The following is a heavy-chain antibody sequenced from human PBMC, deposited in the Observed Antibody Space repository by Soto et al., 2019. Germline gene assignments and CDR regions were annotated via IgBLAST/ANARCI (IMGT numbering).Heavy chain of an antibody. V-gene: IGHV5-51*01. D-gene: IGHD2-21*01. CDR3: ATLPTIRMPREPLDS. CDR2: IWPGDSDT. J-gene: IGHJ5*01. Sequence: GLSLKICYRGAEEKFADYCGRCILKKHGKGLEWMGIIWPGDSDTTYSPSFQGQVTISADKSISTAYLQWGSLKASDTATYYCATLPTIRMPREPLDSWVNGTLVT. CDR1: EEKFADYC.